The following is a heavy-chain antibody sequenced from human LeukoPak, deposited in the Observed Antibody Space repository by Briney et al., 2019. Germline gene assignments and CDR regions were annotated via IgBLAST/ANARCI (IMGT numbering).Heavy chain of an antibody. J-gene: IGHJ4*02. CDR1: GFSFSSYA. V-gene: IGHV3-33*06. CDR3: VKSGPDFGDLPSEYYFDF. CDR2: IWYDGSNQ. Sequence: GGSLRLSCAASGFSFSSYAMHWVHQAPGKGLEWVAVIWYDGSNQYYADSVRGRFTISRDNSKNTLHLQMNSLRAEDTAAYYCVKSGPDFGDLPSEYYFDFWGQGTLVTVSS. D-gene: IGHD4-17*01.